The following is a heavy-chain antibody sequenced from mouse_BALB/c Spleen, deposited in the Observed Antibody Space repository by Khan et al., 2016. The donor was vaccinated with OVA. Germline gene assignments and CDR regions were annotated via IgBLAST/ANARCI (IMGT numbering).Heavy chain of an antibody. Sequence: EVKLLESGADLVKPGASVKMSCKASGYTFTSYVMHWVKQKPGQGLEWIGYIYPFNDATKFNEKFNGKATLTSDKSSRTAYMQLSNLTSDDSVVYCVAPVESYYVSFVHWGQGTLVTVSA. CDR3: APVESYYVSFVH. CDR1: GYTFTSYV. J-gene: IGHJ3*01. V-gene: IGHV1S136*01. D-gene: IGHD1-1*01. CDR2: IYPFNDAT.